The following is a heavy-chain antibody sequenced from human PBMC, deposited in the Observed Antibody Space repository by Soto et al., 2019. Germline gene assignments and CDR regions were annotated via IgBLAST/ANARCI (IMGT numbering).Heavy chain of an antibody. CDR3: ATDDGSYYMEFYFDH. J-gene: IGHJ4*02. Sequence: QVQLVESGGGVVQPGRSLRLSCVASGFTFSSYGIHWVRQAPGKGLEWVAVISYDGSNKYYSDSVKGRFTISRDNSKNTLYLQMNSLRPEDTAVYYCATDDGSYYMEFYFDHWGQGTLVTVSS. D-gene: IGHD1-26*01. CDR2: ISYDGSNK. CDR1: GFTFSSYG. V-gene: IGHV3-30*03.